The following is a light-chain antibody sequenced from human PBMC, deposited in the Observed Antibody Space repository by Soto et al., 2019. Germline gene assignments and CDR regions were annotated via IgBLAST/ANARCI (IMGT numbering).Light chain of an antibody. V-gene: IGKV1-39*01. J-gene: IGKJ2*01. Sequence: DIQLTQPQPPLSAPLGDRVPTSSGASQAINKNLNWYQLKEGQAPKLLIYSPSDFQPGVPSRFSGSISETEFSLTITGLQPDDSATYFCQQSFKTPYTFGQGT. CDR1: QAINKN. CDR2: SPS. CDR3: QQSFKTPYT.